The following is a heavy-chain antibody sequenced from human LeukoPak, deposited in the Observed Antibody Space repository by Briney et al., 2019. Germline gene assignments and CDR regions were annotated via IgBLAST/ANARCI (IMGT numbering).Heavy chain of an antibody. CDR1: HGSISSSSYN. CDR2: IHYRGST. Sequence: SETLSLTCTVTHGSISSSSYNWGWIRQSPGKGLEYIGRIHYRGSTNDNPSLNRRLTILVDTAKHPFLRKRSSVTHTDAAMYYCARDRRDALDAWGQGTIVMVSS. CDR3: ARDRRDALDA. V-gene: IGHV4-39*06. J-gene: IGHJ3*01.